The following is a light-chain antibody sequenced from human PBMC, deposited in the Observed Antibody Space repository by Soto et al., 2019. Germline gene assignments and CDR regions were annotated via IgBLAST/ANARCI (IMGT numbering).Light chain of an antibody. V-gene: IGKV1-39*01. Sequence: DIQMTQSPSSLSATVGDRVTITCRASQNINTYLNWFQQKVGKAPKLLIYAASTLQSGVPSRFSGSGIGTDFTLTISSLQPEDFATYYCQQSYSIPHTFGQGTKLEIK. CDR3: QQSYSIPHT. CDR2: AAS. CDR1: QNINTY. J-gene: IGKJ2*01.